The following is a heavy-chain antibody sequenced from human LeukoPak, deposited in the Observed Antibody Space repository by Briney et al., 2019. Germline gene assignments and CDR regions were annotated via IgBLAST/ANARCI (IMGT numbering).Heavy chain of an antibody. Sequence: GASVKVSCKASGYTFTSYYMHWVRQAPGQGLEWMGIINPSGGSTSYARKFQGRVTMTRDMSTSTVYMELSSLRSEDTAVYYCARDFVAVAGRYYYYYMDVWGKGTTVTVSS. D-gene: IGHD6-19*01. CDR2: INPSGGST. CDR3: ARDFVAVAGRYYYYYMDV. CDR1: GYTFTSYY. J-gene: IGHJ6*03. V-gene: IGHV1-46*01.